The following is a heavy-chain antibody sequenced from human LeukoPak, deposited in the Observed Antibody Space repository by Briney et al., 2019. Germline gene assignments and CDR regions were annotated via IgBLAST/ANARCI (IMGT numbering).Heavy chain of an antibody. CDR3: ARRGSGWYVDY. Sequence: GESLKISCKCSGSTFTSYWIGWVRQLPGKGLEWMGIIYPGDSDTRYSPSFQGQVSISVDKSISTAYLQWSSLKASDTAMYYCARRGSGWYVDYWGQGTLVTVSS. D-gene: IGHD6-19*01. J-gene: IGHJ4*02. V-gene: IGHV5-51*01. CDR2: IYPGDSDT. CDR1: GSTFTSYW.